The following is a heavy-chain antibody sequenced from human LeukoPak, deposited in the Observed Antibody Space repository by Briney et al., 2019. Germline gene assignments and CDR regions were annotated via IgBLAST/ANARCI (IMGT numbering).Heavy chain of an antibody. CDR3: ARDRSSSGWTTDRYFDL. CDR1: GDTFSSYA. J-gene: IGHJ2*01. CDR2: ITPFLGIA. V-gene: IGHV1-69*04. Sequence: ASVKVSCKASGDTFSSYAINWVRQAPGQGPEWMGRITPFLGIANYPQKFQGRVTITADESTTTAYMELSSLRSEDTAVYYCARDRSSSGWTTDRYFDLWGRGTLVTVSS. D-gene: IGHD6-19*01.